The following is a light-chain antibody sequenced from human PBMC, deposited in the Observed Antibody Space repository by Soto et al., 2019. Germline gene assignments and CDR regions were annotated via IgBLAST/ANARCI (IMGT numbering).Light chain of an antibody. Sequence: EIVLTQSPATLSLSPGERATLSCRASQSIGYYLAWYQEKPDQAPRLLIYDASIRATGIPARFSGSWSGTDFTLTINGLEPEDSAVYYCQQRGNWPPTWTFGQGTKVDIK. V-gene: IGKV3-11*01. CDR3: QQRGNWPPTWT. CDR2: DAS. J-gene: IGKJ1*01. CDR1: QSIGYY.